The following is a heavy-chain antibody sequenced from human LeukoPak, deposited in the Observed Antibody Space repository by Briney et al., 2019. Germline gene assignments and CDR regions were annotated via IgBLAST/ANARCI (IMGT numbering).Heavy chain of an antibody. CDR3: ARTFSGGSYLFDY. V-gene: IGHV2-70*04. CDR1: GFLLSTSGMR. D-gene: IGHD2-15*01. J-gene: IGHJ4*02. CDR2: IDWDDDK. Sequence: ESGPTLVKPTQTLTLTCTFSGFLLSTSGMRVSWIRQPPGKALQWLARIDWDDDKFYSTSLKTRLTISKDTSKNQVVLTMTNMDPVDTATYYFARTFSGGSYLFDYWGQGTLVTVSS.